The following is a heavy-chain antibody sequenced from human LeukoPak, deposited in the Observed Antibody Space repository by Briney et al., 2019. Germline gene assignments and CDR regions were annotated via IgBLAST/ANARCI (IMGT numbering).Heavy chain of an antibody. CDR3: ASSAIGREFNY. J-gene: IGHJ4*02. Sequence: SETLSLTCAVYGGSFGGYYWSWIRQPPGKGLEWIGEINHSGSTNYNPSLKSRVTISVDTSKNQFSLKLSSVTAADTAVYYCASSAIGREFNYWGQGTLVTVSS. CDR2: INHSGST. V-gene: IGHV4-34*01. D-gene: IGHD1-26*01. CDR1: GGSFGGYY.